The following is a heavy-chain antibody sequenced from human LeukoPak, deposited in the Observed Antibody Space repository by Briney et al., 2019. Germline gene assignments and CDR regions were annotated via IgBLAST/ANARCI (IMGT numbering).Heavy chain of an antibody. Sequence: GGSLRLSCAASGFTFSSYAMSWVRQAPGKGLEWVSAISGSGGSTYYADSVKGRFTISRDNSKNTLYLQMNSLGAEDTAVYYCAKDLSYALGRFDYWGQGTLVTVSS. CDR2: ISGSGGST. D-gene: IGHD2-2*01. CDR1: GFTFSSYA. J-gene: IGHJ4*02. V-gene: IGHV3-23*01. CDR3: AKDLSYALGRFDY.